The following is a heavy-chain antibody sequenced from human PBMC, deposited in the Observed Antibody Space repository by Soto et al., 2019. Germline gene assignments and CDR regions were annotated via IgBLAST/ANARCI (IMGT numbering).Heavy chain of an antibody. V-gene: IGHV3-53*01. J-gene: IGHJ4*02. CDR3: ARESEDLTSNFDY. Sequence: GGSLRLSCAASGFTVSNTYMTWVRQPPGKGLKCVSVIYTAGGTNYADSVKGRFIISRDNSKNTLYLQMNSLSAEDTAVYYCARESEDLTSNFDYWGQGTLVTVSS. CDR2: IYTAGGT. CDR1: GFTVSNTY.